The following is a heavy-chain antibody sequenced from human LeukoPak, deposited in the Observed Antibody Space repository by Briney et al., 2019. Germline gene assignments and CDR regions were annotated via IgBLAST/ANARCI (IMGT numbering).Heavy chain of an antibody. Sequence: SETLSLTCTLSGGSTRTFYWSWIRPPPGNGLGWIGYIYFSGSTSHNPFLESRVTISVDRSKNQFSLKLSSVAAADTAVYYCARSYDTNFDYWGQGTLVTVSS. D-gene: IGHD3-3*01. J-gene: IGHJ4*02. V-gene: IGHV4-59*01. CDR2: IYFSGST. CDR3: ARSYDTNFDY. CDR1: GGSTRTFY.